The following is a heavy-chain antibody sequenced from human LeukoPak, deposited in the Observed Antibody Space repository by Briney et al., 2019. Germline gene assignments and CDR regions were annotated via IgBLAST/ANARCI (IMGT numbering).Heavy chain of an antibody. CDR2: FVPEDDET. Sequence: ASVKVSCKVSGSTLTEFSIHWVRQAPGKGLEWMGGFVPEDDETIYAQSFQGRVTMTEDTSTDAAYMELSSLRSEDTTMYYCATIAPGDLFDSWGQGTLVTVSS. CDR3: ATIAPGDLFDS. V-gene: IGHV1-24*01. D-gene: IGHD7-27*01. J-gene: IGHJ4*02. CDR1: GSTLTEFS.